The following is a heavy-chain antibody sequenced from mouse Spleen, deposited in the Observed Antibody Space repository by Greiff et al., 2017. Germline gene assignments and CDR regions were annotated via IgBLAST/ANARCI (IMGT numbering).Heavy chain of an antibody. J-gene: IGHJ2*01. CDR3: ACYDGYPLHY. D-gene: IGHD2-3*01. Sequence: VKLVESGAELARPGASVKLSCKASGYTFTSYGISWVKQRTGQGLEWIGEIYPRSGNTYYNEKFKGKATLTADKSSSTAYMELRSLTSEDSAVYFCACYDGYPLHYWAQGTTLTVSS. CDR1: GYTFTSYG. V-gene: IGHV1-81*01. CDR2: IYPRSGNT.